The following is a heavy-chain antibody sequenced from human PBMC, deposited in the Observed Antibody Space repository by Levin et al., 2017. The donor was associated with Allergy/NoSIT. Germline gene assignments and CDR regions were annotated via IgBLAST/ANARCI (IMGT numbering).Heavy chain of an antibody. D-gene: IGHD2-2*01. CDR2: INSDWSNT. Sequence: SGGSLRLSCAASGFTFSNYWMHWVRQAPGKGLVWVSHINSDWSNTNYADSVKGRFTISRDNAKNTLYLQMNSLRAEDTAVYYCARGGCSSTSCLDSWGQGTLVTVSP. CDR1: GFTFSNYW. J-gene: IGHJ5*01. V-gene: IGHV3-74*01. CDR3: ARGGCSSTSCLDS.